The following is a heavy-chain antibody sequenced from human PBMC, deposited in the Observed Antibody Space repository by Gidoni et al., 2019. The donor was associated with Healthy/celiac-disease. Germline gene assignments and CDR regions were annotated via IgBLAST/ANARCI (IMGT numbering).Heavy chain of an antibody. J-gene: IGHJ6*03. D-gene: IGHD2-2*01. CDR3: ARDECTSTSCSSYYYYYMDV. CDR1: GGSITTYY. V-gene: IGHV4-4*07. Sequence: QVQLQESGPGLVKPSETLSLTCTVSGGSITTYYWSWIRQPAGKGLEWIGRIYPSGSTNYNPSLKSRVTMSVDTAKNQFSLKLTSVTAADTAVYYCARDECTSTSCSSYYYYYMDVWGKGTTVTVSS. CDR2: IYPSGST.